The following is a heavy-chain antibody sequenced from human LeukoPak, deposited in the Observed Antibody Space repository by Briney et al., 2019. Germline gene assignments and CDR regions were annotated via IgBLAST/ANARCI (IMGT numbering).Heavy chain of an antibody. Sequence: GGSLRLSCAASGFTFSSYGMHWVRQAPGKGLEWVAVISYDGSNKYYADSVKGRFTISRDNSKNTLYLQMNSLRAEDTAVYHCAKGEPGPLAVAGRSYYYYGMDVWGQGTTVTVSS. CDR2: ISYDGSNK. V-gene: IGHV3-30*18. J-gene: IGHJ6*02. CDR1: GFTFSSYG. CDR3: AKGEPGPLAVAGRSYYYYGMDV. D-gene: IGHD6-19*01.